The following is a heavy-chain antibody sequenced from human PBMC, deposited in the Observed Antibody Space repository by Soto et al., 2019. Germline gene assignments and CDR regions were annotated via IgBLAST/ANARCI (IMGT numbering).Heavy chain of an antibody. J-gene: IGHJ4*02. CDR1: GFIFTNYA. CDR3: TAALDY. D-gene: IGHD5-18*01. Sequence: GGSLRLSCAASGFIFTNYAMHWVRQAPGKGLEWVAVVSYDGSNKYYADSVKGRFTISRDNSKNTLYLQMDSLRDEDTAVYYCTAALDYWGQGTLFTVSS. V-gene: IGHV3-30-3*01. CDR2: VSYDGSNK.